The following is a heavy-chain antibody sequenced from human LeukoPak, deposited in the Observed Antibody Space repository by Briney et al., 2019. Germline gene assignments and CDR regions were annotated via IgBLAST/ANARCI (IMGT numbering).Heavy chain of an antibody. V-gene: IGHV4-39*07. CDR1: GHPLSSIRYY. Sequence: WETLSLTCTVSGHPLSSIRYYWGWLRQPRGEGLEWIGCIYYSGITYYHPSLNNRVTISVDTSKNQFSLELSSVTAADTAVFYCARRRFSHGYSSSRCFDPWGQGTLVTVSS. D-gene: IGHD6-6*01. CDR3: ARRRFSHGYSSSRCFDP. J-gene: IGHJ5*01. CDR2: IYYSGIT.